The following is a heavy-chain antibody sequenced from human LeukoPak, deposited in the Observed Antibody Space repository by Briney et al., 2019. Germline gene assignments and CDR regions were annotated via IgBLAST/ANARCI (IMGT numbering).Heavy chain of an antibody. CDR2: ISGSGGST. CDR3: AKDGVPATAPSDY. D-gene: IGHD2-2*01. Sequence: GGSLRLSCAASGFTFSSYAMSWVRQAPGKGLEWVSAISGSGGSTYNADSVKGRFTISRDNSKNTLYLQMNSLRAEDTAVYYCAKDGVPATAPSDYWGQGTLVTVSS. V-gene: IGHV3-23*01. CDR1: GFTFSSYA. J-gene: IGHJ4*02.